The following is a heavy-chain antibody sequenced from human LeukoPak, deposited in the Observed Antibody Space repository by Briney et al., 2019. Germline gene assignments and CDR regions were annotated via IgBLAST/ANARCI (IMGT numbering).Heavy chain of an antibody. Sequence: GASVKVSCKASGYTFTSYDINWVRQATGQGLEWMGWMNSNSGNTGHAQKFQGRVTITRNTSISTAYMELSSLRSEDTAVYYCARVHGDSPPPFWYYYYYMDVWGKGTTVTVSS. J-gene: IGHJ6*03. CDR1: GYTFTSYD. D-gene: IGHD4-17*01. V-gene: IGHV1-8*03. CDR3: ARVHGDSPPPFWYYYYYMDV. CDR2: MNSNSGNT.